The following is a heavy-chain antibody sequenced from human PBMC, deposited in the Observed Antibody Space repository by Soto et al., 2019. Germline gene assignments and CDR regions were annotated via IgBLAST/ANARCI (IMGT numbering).Heavy chain of an antibody. CDR2: ISYDGSNK. D-gene: IGHD5-18*01. V-gene: IGHV3-30-3*01. Sequence: GGSLRLSCAASGFTFSSYAMHWVRQAPGKGLEWVAVISYDGSNKYYADSVKGRFTISRDNSKNTLYLQMNSLRAEDMAVYYCARAGGYSFYIDYWGQGTLVTV. J-gene: IGHJ4*02. CDR3: ARAGGYSFYIDY. CDR1: GFTFSSYA.